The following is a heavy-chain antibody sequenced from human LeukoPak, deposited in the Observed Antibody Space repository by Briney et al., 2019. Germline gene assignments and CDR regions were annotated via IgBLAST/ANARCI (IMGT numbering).Heavy chain of an antibody. V-gene: IGHV4-59*01. CDR3: ARGGGGSWYGTVDY. D-gene: IGHD6-13*01. Sequence: SETLSLTCTVSGASTSSYSWSWIRQPPGKGMEWIGYIHYSGSTKYNPSLKSRVTISVDTSKNQFSLNLSSVTAADTAVYYCARGGGGSWYGTVDYWGQGTLVIVSS. J-gene: IGHJ4*02. CDR2: IHYSGST. CDR1: GASTSSYS.